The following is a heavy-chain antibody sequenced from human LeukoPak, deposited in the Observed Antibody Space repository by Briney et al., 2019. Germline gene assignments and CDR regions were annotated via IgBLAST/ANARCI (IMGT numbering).Heavy chain of an antibody. CDR3: ASAYDSSGQGAFDI. CDR1: GFTFSSYW. CDR2: IKQDGSEK. J-gene: IGHJ3*02. D-gene: IGHD3-22*01. Sequence: PGGSLRLSCAASGFTFSSYWMSWVRQAPGKGLEWVANIKQDGSEKYYVDSVKGRFTISRDNAKNSLYLQMNSLRAEDTAVYYCASAYDSSGQGAFDIWGQGTMVTVSS. V-gene: IGHV3-7*01.